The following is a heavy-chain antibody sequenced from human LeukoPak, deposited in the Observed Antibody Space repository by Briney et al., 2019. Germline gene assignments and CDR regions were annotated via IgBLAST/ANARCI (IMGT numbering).Heavy chain of an antibody. CDR3: AREARVGGALQY. CDR1: GFTFSSYW. Sequence: PGGSLRLSCAASGFTFSSYWMHWVRQAPGKGLVWASRINTDGSFTTYADSVQGRFTISRDTAKNTLFLQMNSLRAEDTAVYYCAREARVGGALQYWGQGTLVTVSS. CDR2: INTDGSFT. V-gene: IGHV3-74*01. J-gene: IGHJ4*02. D-gene: IGHD1-26*01.